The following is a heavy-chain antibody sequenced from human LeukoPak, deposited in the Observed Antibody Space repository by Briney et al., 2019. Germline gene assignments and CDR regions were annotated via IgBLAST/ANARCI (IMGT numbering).Heavy chain of an antibody. CDR1: GGSIGSTSYY. Sequence: SETLSLTCTVSGGSIGSTSYYWGWIRQPPGKGLEWIGSIYYSGSTYYNPSLKSRVTISVDTSKNQFSLELSSVTAADTAVYYCARHSSLGNGYYYWGQGTLVTVSS. J-gene: IGHJ4*02. CDR2: IYYSGST. CDR3: ARHSSLGNGYYY. V-gene: IGHV4-39*01. D-gene: IGHD3-22*01.